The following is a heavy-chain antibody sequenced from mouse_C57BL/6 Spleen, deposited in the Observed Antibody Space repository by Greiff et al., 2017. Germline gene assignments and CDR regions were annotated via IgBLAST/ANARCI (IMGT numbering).Heavy chain of an antibody. V-gene: IGHV1-55*01. CDR2: IYPGSGST. Sequence: QVQLQQPGAELVKPGASVTMSCKASGYTFTSYWITWVKQRPGQGLEWIGDIYPGSGSTNYNEKFKSKDTLTVDTSSSTAYMQLSSLTSEDSAVYYCAREEYYYAMDYWGQGTSVTVSS. CDR3: AREEYYYAMDY. CDR1: GYTFTSYW. J-gene: IGHJ4*01.